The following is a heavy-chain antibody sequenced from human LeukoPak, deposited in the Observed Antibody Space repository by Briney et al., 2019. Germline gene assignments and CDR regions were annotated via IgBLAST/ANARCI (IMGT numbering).Heavy chain of an antibody. CDR2: MNPNSGNT. D-gene: IGHD3-22*01. CDR3: ARAPGSGYYSGFDY. CDR1: GYTFTSYD. Sequence: ASVKVSCKASGYTFTSYDINWVRQATGQGLEWMGWMNPNSGNTGYAQRFQGRVTMTRNTSISTAYMELSSLRSEDTAVYYCARAPGSGYYSGFDYWGQGTLVTVSS. J-gene: IGHJ4*02. V-gene: IGHV1-8*01.